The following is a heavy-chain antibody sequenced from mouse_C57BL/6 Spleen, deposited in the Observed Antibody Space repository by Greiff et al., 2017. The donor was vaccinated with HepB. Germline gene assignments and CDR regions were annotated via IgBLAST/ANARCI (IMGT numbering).Heavy chain of an antibody. J-gene: IGHJ1*03. D-gene: IGHD1-1*01. CDR1: GFTFSDYY. CDR3: ARDRVDYYGSSSSYWYFDV. Sequence: EVKLMESEGGLVQPGRSMKLSCTASGFTFSDYYMAWVRQVPEKGLEWVANINYDGSSTYYLDSLKSRFIISRDNAKNILYLQMSSLKSEDTATYYCARDRVDYYGSSSSYWYFDVWGTGTTVTVSS. CDR2: INYDGSST. V-gene: IGHV5-16*01.